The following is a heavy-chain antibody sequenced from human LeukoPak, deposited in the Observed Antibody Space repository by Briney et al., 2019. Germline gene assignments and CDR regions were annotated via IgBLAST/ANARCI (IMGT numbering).Heavy chain of an antibody. CDR2: ISHDGSNK. CDR1: GFTFSSYG. J-gene: IGHJ6*03. V-gene: IGHV3-30*18. D-gene: IGHD1-26*01. Sequence: PGGSLRLSCAASGFTFSSYGMHWVRQAPGKGLEWVAVISHDGSNKYYADSVKGRFTISRDNSKNTLYLQMNSLRTEDTAAYYCAKDLRGSSYSYFYYMDVWGKGATVTVSS. CDR3: AKDLRGSSYSYFYYMDV.